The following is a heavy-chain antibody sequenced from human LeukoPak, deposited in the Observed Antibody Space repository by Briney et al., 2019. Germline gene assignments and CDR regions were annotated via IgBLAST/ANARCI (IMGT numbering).Heavy chain of an antibody. Sequence: SETLSLTCAVYGGSFSGYYWSWIRQPPGKGLEWIGEINHSGSTNYNPSLKSRVTISVDTSKNQFSLKLSSVTAADTAVYYCARVWSGSYYAFDIWGQGTMVTVSS. CDR2: INHSGST. CDR1: GGSFSGYY. J-gene: IGHJ3*02. D-gene: IGHD1-26*01. V-gene: IGHV4-34*01. CDR3: ARVWSGSYYAFDI.